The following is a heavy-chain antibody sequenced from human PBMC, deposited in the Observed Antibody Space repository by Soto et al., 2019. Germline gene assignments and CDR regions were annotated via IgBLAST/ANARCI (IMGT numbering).Heavy chain of an antibody. CDR1: GFTFDDYA. CDR3: AKDKDRYDWGDAFHI. V-gene: IGHV3-9*01. D-gene: IGHD3-16*01. CDR2: VTWNSGSI. J-gene: IGHJ3*02. Sequence: EVQLVESGGGLVQPGRSLRLSCAASGFTFDDYAMHWVRQAPGKGLEWVSGVTWNSGSIVYADSVKGRFTISRDNAKNSLSLQMNSLRAEDTALYYCAKDKDRYDWGDAFHIWGQGTMVTVSS.